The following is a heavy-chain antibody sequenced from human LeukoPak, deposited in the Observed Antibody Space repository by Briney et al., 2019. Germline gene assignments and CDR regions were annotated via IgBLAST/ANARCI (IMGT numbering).Heavy chain of an antibody. Sequence: SETLSLTCTVSGGSISSYYWSWIRQPPGKGLEWIGHYYYSGSTNYNPSLKSRVTISVDTSKNQFSLKLSSVTAADTAVYYCARVYSSSSGEVDYWGQGTLVTVSS. CDR2: YYYSGST. V-gene: IGHV4-59*01. CDR3: ARVYSSSSGEVDY. CDR1: GGSISSYY. D-gene: IGHD6-6*01. J-gene: IGHJ4*02.